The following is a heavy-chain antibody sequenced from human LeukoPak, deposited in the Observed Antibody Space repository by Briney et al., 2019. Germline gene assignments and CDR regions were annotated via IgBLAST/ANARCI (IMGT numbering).Heavy chain of an antibody. CDR1: GFTFSSYW. Sequence: GGSLRLSCAASGFTFSSYWMSWVRQAPGKGLEWVANIKQDGSEKYYLDSVKGRFTIFRDNAKSSMWLQMNSLRDEDTAVYYCARDQTPFYWGQGSLVTVSS. CDR2: IKQDGSEK. J-gene: IGHJ4*02. CDR3: ARDQTPFY. V-gene: IGHV3-7*01. D-gene: IGHD2-15*01.